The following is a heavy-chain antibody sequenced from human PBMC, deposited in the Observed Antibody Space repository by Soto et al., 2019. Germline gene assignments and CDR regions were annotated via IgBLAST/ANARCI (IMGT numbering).Heavy chain of an antibody. J-gene: IGHJ4*02. CDR1: GFTFSSYA. CDR2: ISGSGGST. V-gene: IGHV3-23*01. D-gene: IGHD3-22*01. CDR3: AKYYYYDSSGYYAPDDY. Sequence: EVQLLESGGGLVQPGGSLRLSCAASGFTFSSYAMSWVRQAPGKGLEWVSAISGSGGSTYYADSVKGRFTISRDNSKNTRYLQMNSLSAEDTAVYYCAKYYYYDSSGYYAPDDYWGQGTLVTVSS.